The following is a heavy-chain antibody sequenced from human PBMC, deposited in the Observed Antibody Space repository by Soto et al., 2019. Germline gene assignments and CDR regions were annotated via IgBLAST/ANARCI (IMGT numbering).Heavy chain of an antibody. J-gene: IGHJ6*01. V-gene: IGHV3-30-3*01. CDR1: GFTFSSYA. CDR2: ISYDGSNK. CDR3: ARDTQYNWNSDYYYGMDV. D-gene: IGHD1-7*01. Sequence: QVQLVESGGGVVQPGRSLRLSCAASGFTFSSYAMHWVRQAPGKGLEWVAVISYDGSNKYYADSVKGRFTISRDNSKNTLYLQMNSLRAEDTAVYYCARDTQYNWNSDYYYGMDVW.